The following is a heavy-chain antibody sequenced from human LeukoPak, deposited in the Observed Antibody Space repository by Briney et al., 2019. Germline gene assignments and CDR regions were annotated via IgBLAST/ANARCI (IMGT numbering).Heavy chain of an antibody. J-gene: IGHJ6*01. CDR2: IIPILGIA. CDR3: ARPYRIAAAGTGYDYYGMDV. CDR1: GGTFSSSA. D-gene: IGHD6-13*01. Sequence: SVKVSCKASGGTFSSSAISWVRQAPGQGLEWMGRIIPILGIANYAQKFQGRVTITADKSTSTAYMELSSLRSEDTAVYYCARPYRIAAAGTGYDYYGMDVWGQGPTVAVSS. V-gene: IGHV1-69*04.